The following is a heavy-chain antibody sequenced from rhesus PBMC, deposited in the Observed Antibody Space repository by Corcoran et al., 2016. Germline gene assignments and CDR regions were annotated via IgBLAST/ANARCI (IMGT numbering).Heavy chain of an antibody. CDR2: FSGSSGST. CDR1: GGSVSSSNW. D-gene: IGHD3-16*01. CDR3: ARGTRHSGSYFPPGY. Sequence: QVQLQESGPGLVKPSETLSLTCAVSGGSVSSSNWWSWIRQPPGKGLELIVYFSGSSGSTYYNPSLTSQDTISTDTSKNQFSLKLSTVTAADTAVYYCARGTRHSGSYFPPGYWGQGVLVTVSS. J-gene: IGHJ4*01. V-gene: IGHV4-65*01.